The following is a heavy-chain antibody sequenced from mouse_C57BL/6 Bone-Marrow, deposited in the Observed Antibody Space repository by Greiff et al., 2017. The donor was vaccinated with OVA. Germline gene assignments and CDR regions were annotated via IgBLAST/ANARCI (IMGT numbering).Heavy chain of an antibody. D-gene: IGHD1-1*01. CDR2: IYPGSGST. CDR3: ASFRYYGSSYYAMDY. J-gene: IGHJ4*01. CDR1: GYTFTSYW. V-gene: IGHV1-55*01. Sequence: VQLQQPGAELVKPGASVKMSCKASGYTFTSYWITWVKQRPGQGLEWIGDIYPGSGSTNYNEKFKSKATLTVDTSSSTAYMQLSSLTSEDSAVYYCASFRYYGSSYYAMDYWGQGTSVTVSS.